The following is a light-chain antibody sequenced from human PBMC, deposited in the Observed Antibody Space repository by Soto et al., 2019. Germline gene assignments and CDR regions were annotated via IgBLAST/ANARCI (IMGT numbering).Light chain of an antibody. J-gene: IGKJ1*01. CDR2: DAS. Sequence: DIQMTQSPSTLSASVGDRVTITCQASLYINYWLAWYQQKLGSPPKLLIYDASNLGHGVPSRFSGGGSGTHFTFHISSLRPDDVATYYCQQYSGPRTFGQGTKVEI. V-gene: IGKV1-5*01. CDR1: LYINYW. CDR3: QQYSGPRT.